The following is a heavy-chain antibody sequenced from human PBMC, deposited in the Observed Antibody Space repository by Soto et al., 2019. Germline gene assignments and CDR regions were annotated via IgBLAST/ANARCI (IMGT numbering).Heavy chain of an antibody. CDR1: GYTFNNYG. J-gene: IGHJ4*02. CDR3: AIDPFSGDIVGTTN. V-gene: IGHV1-18*01. D-gene: IGHD1-26*01. Sequence: ASVKVSFKASGYTFNNYGITWVRQAPGQGLEWMGWISTYNGDTNYAQELQGRVSMTTDTSTNTAYLEVRSLKSDDTAVYYCAIDPFSGDIVGTTNWGQGTPVTVSS. CDR2: ISTYNGDT.